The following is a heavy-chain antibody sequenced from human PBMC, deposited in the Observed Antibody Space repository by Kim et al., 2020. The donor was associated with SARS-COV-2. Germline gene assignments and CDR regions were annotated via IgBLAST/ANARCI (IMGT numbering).Heavy chain of an antibody. CDR2: INQRGGT. J-gene: IGHJ4*02. CDR3: ASTKGY. V-gene: IGHV4-34*01. Sequence: SETLSLTCAVFGDAIDGKSFSGYFWKWIRQPPGKGPEWIGEINQRGGTNYNPSLKSRVTISLDTSKNQISLNLNSVTAADTAVYYCASTKGYWGQGTLVTVSS. CDR1: GDAIDGKSFSGYF.